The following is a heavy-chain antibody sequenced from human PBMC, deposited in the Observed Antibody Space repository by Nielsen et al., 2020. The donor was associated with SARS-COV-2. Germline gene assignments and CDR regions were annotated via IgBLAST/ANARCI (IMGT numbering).Heavy chain of an antibody. Sequence: GESLKISCAASGFAVSSYGMHWVRQAPGKGLEWVAVIWYDGSNKYYADSVKGRFTISRDNSKNTLYLQMNSLRAEDTAVYYCAREAAVYLDYWGQGTLVTVSS. CDR1: GFAVSSYG. CDR2: IWYDGSNK. V-gene: IGHV3-33*08. J-gene: IGHJ4*02. D-gene: IGHD6-13*01. CDR3: AREAAVYLDY.